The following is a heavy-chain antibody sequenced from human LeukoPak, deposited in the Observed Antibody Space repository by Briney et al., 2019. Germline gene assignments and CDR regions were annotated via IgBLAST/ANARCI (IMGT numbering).Heavy chain of an antibody. D-gene: IGHD4-17*01. CDR3: ASFLDHDYGDYGVDC. J-gene: IGHJ4*02. Sequence: PGGSLGLSCAASGFTFSSYSMNWVRQAPGKGLEWVSSISSGSSYVYYADSVKGRFTISRDNSKNTLYLQMNSLRAEDTAVYYCASFLDHDYGDYGVDCWGQGTLVTVSS. CDR1: GFTFSSYS. CDR2: ISSGSSYV. V-gene: IGHV3-21*01.